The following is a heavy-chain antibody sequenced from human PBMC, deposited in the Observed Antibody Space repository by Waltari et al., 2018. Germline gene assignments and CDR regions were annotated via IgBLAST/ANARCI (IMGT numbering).Heavy chain of an antibody. CDR2: IKSKMEGALT. D-gene: IGHD7-27*01. CDR1: GFTFTPAW. J-gene: IGHJ4*01. V-gene: IGHV3-15*01. CDR3: TTLDAPWGG. Sequence: EVQMVESGGGLVKPGDSLRLSCAASGFTFTPAWLTWVRQAPGKGLEWVGRIKSKMEGALTDFAAPVRGRFSISRDDSQNMVFLQMNSLRTEDTAVYYCTTLDAPWGGWGHGTLVTVSS.